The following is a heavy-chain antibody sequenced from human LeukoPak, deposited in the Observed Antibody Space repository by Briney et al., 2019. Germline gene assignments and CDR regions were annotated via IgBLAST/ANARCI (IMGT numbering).Heavy chain of an antibody. Sequence: SETPSLTCTVSGGSISSYYWSWIRQPPGKGLEWIGYIYYSGSTNYNPSLKSRVTISVDTSKNQFSLKLSSVTAADTAVYYCARGGGRVGYNLWGQGTLVTVSS. CDR1: GGSISSYY. V-gene: IGHV4-59*01. J-gene: IGHJ4*02. CDR2: IYYSGST. D-gene: IGHD5-24*01. CDR3: ARGGGRVGYNL.